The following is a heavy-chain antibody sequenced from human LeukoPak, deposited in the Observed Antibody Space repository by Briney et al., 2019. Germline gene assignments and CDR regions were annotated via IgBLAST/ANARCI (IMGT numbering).Heavy chain of an antibody. D-gene: IGHD3-10*01. CDR2: ISGSGGST. J-gene: IGHJ6*02. Sequence: PGGSLRLSCAASGFTFSSYAMSWVRQAPGKGLEWVSAISGSGGSTYYADSVKGRFTISRDNSKNTLYLQMNSLRAEDTAVYYCAKDGEPYYYGSGSSMDVWGQGTTVTVSS. V-gene: IGHV3-23*01. CDR1: GFTFSSYA. CDR3: AKDGEPYYYGSGSSMDV.